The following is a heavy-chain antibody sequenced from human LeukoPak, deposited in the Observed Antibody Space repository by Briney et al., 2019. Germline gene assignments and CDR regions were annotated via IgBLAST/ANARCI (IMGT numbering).Heavy chain of an antibody. CDR3: ASGFLQWLY. CDR2: INPDGSIK. Sequence: GGSLRLSCAASGFIFGGYWMSWVRQAPGGGLEWVANINPDGSIKYYVDSIKGRFTISRDNAKNSLYLQMNSLRAEDTAVYYCASGFLQWLYWGQGTLVTVSS. V-gene: IGHV3-7*01. J-gene: IGHJ4*02. CDR1: GFIFGGYW. D-gene: IGHD3-3*01.